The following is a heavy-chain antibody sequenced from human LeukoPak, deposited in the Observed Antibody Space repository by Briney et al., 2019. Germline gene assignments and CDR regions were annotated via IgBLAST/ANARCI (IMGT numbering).Heavy chain of an antibody. CDR1: GFTFDDYA. Sequence: GGSLRPSCAASGFTFDDYAMHWVRQAPGKGLEWVSLISGDGGSTYYADSVKGRFTISRDNSKNSLYLQMNSLRTEDTALYYCAKDYHITMIVVVINYAFDIWGQGTMVTVSS. J-gene: IGHJ3*02. CDR2: ISGDGGST. CDR3: AKDYHITMIVVVINYAFDI. V-gene: IGHV3-43*02. D-gene: IGHD3-22*01.